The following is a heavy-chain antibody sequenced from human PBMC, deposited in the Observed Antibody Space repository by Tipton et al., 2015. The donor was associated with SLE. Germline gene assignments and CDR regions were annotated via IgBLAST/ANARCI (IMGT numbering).Heavy chain of an antibody. V-gene: IGHV4-39*07. J-gene: IGHJ4*02. CDR2: IYYSGST. CDR1: GGSISSSSYY. CDR3: ATSWRGYCSSTSCYKGGFDY. D-gene: IGHD2-2*02. Sequence: TLSLTCTVSGGSISSSSYYWGWIRQPPGKGLEWIGSIYYSGSTYYNPSLKSRVTISVDTSKNQFSLKLSSVTAADTAVYYCATSWRGYCSSTSCYKGGFDYWGQGTLVTVSS.